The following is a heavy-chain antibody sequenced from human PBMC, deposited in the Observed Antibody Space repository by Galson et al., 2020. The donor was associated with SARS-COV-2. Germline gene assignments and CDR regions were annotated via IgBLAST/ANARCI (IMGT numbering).Heavy chain of an antibody. Sequence: SGPTLVKPTQTLTLTRTFSGFSLSTSGVGVAWIRQPPGKALEWLALIYWDDDKRYNPSLKSRLTTTKATSKNQVVLTMTNMDPVDTATYYCAHRSSLYGMDVWGQGTTVTVSS. V-gene: IGHV2-5*02. CDR3: AHRSSLYGMDV. CDR1: GFSLSTSGVG. CDR2: IYWDDDK. J-gene: IGHJ6*02.